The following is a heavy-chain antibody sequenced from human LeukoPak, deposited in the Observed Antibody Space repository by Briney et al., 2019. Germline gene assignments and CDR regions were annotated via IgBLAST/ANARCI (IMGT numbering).Heavy chain of an antibody. CDR2: IYTSGST. CDR3: VGVFGDGYYYYGMDV. J-gene: IGHJ6*02. CDR1: GGSISSYC. D-gene: IGHD3-10*02. V-gene: IGHV4-4*07. Sequence: SETLSLICTVSGGSISSYCWSWIRQPAGKGLEWIGRIYTSGSTNFNPSLKSRVTMSVDTSKNQFSLKLSSVTAADTAVYYCVGVFGDGYYYYGMDVWGQGTTVTVSS.